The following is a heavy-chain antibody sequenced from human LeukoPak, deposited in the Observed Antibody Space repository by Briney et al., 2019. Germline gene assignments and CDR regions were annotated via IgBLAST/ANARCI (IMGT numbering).Heavy chain of an antibody. J-gene: IGHJ4*02. V-gene: IGHV3-21*01. D-gene: IGHD2-2*02. Sequence: GGSLRLPCAASGFTFSSYSMNWVRQAPGRGLEWVSSISSSSSYIYYADSVKGRFTISRDNAKNSLYLQMNSLRAEDTAVYYCARDRSIPFDYWGQGTLVTVSS. CDR2: ISSSSSYI. CDR3: ARDRSIPFDY. CDR1: GFTFSSYS.